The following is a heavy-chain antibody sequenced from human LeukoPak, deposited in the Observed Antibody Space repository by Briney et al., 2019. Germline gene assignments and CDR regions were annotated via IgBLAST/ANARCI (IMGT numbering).Heavy chain of an antibody. J-gene: IGHJ4*02. V-gene: IGHV4-34*01. CDR3: ASRLPAVTTTYKGYFDY. Sequence: SETLSLTCAVYGGSFSIHYWTWIRQPPGKGLEWIGEIDHGGSTNYNPSLKSRVTISVDTSKNQFSLKLGSVTAADTAVYYCASRLPAVTTTYKGYFDYWGQGTLVTVSS. CDR1: GGSFSIHY. CDR2: IDHGGST. D-gene: IGHD4-17*01.